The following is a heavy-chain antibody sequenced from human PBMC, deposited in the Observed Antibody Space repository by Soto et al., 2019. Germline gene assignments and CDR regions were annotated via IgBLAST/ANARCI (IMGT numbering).Heavy chain of an antibody. CDR3: ARLKLRLGELSFNWFDP. CDR2: ISAYNGNT. J-gene: IGHJ5*02. CDR1: GYTFTSYG. Sequence: PSVKVSCKASGYTFTSYGISWVRQAPGQGLEWMGWISAYNGNTNYAQKLQGRVTMTTDTSTSTAYMELRSLRSDDTAVYYCARLKLRLGELSFNWFDPWGQGTLVTVSS. V-gene: IGHV1-18*01. D-gene: IGHD3-16*02.